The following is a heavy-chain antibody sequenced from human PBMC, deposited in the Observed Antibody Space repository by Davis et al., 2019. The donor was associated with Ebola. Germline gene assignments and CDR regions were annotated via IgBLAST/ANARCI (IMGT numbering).Heavy chain of an antibody. V-gene: IGHV5-51*01. CDR2: IFPRDSDT. CDR3: ARGGVQLWYYFDY. J-gene: IGHJ4*02. Sequence: GESLKISCRGSGYSFSDSWIAWMRQMPGKGLEWVGIIFPRDSDTRYSPSFQGQVTISVDKSISTAYLQWSSLKASDTAMYYCARGGVQLWYYFDYWGQGTLVTVSS. CDR1: GYSFSDSW. D-gene: IGHD5-18*01.